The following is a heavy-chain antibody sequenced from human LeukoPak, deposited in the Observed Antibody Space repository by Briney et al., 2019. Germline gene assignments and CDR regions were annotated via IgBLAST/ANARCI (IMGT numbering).Heavy chain of an antibody. CDR2: IYYSGST. J-gene: IGHJ4*02. D-gene: IGHD3-22*01. V-gene: IGHV4-39*07. CDR3: ARDHYYDSSGYSNIDY. CDR1: SGSISSSSYY. Sequence: SETLSLTCTVSSGSISSSSYYWGWIRQPPGKGLEWIGSIYYSGSTYYNPSLKSRVTISVDTSKNQFSLKLSSVTAADTAVYYCARDHYYDSSGYSNIDYWGQGTLVTVSS.